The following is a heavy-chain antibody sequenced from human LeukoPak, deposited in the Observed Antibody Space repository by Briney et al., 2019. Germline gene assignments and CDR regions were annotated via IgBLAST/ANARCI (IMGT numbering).Heavy chain of an antibody. V-gene: IGHV4-31*03. Sequence: SETLSLTCTVSGGSISSGGYYWSWIRQHPGKGLEWIGYIYYSGSTYYNPSLKSRVTISVDTSKNQYSLKLSSVTAADTAVYYCARGMAATGGIFDYWGQGTLVTVSS. J-gene: IGHJ4*02. CDR1: GGSISSGGYY. CDR2: IYYSGST. D-gene: IGHD7-27*01. CDR3: ARGMAATGGIFDY.